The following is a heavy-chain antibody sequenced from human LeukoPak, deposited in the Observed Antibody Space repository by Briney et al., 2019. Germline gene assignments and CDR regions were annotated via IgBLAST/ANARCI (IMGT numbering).Heavy chain of an antibody. CDR3: TKASGYSSGAVDY. CDR2: ISWNSGSI. D-gene: IGHD5-18*01. V-gene: IGHV3-9*03. CDR1: GFTFDDYG. Sequence: GRSLRLSCAASGFTFDDYGMHWVRQAPGKGLEWVSGISWNSGSIGYADSVKGRFTIFRDNAKSTLYLQMNSLRADDMALYYCTKASGYSSGAVDYWGQGTLVTVSS. J-gene: IGHJ4*02.